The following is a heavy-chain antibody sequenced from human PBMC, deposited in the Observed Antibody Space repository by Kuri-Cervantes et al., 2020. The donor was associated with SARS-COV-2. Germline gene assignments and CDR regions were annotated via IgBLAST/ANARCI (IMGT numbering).Heavy chain of an antibody. Sequence: GESLKISCAASGLTFSNAWMTWVRQAPGKGLEWVANIKLDGSEKYYVGSVKGRFTISRDNAKNSLYLQMNSLRAEDTAVYYCATRSLDSWGQGTLVTVSS. CDR2: IKLDGSEK. J-gene: IGHJ4*02. CDR3: ATRSLDS. V-gene: IGHV3-7*03. CDR1: GLTFSNAW. D-gene: IGHD1-26*01.